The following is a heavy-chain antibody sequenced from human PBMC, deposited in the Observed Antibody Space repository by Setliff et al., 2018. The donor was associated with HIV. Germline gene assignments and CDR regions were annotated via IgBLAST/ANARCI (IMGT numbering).Heavy chain of an antibody. CDR1: GYTFTTYD. D-gene: IGHD5-18*01. V-gene: IGHV1-18*01. CDR2: ISPYNGHT. J-gene: IGHJ1*01. Sequence: ASVKVSCKASGYTFTTYDITWVRQAPGQGLEWLGWISPYNGHTNLAQKFQGRVTMTEDTSTDTAYMELRSLRSEDTAVYFCARGWSEDTSMVQVEYFEHWGQGTLVTVSS. CDR3: ARGWSEDTSMVQVEYFEH.